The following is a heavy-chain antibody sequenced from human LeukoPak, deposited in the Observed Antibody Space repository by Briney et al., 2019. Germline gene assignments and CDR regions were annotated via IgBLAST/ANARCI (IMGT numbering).Heavy chain of an antibody. CDR1: GFTFSSYS. CDR3: AREGEQQQDAFDI. Sequence: GGSLRLSCAASGFTFSSYSMNWARQAPGKGLEWVSSISSSSSYIYYADSVKGRFTISRDNAKNSLYLQMNSLRAEDTAVYYCAREGEQQQDAFDIWGQGTMVTVSS. CDR2: ISSSSSYI. D-gene: IGHD6-13*01. J-gene: IGHJ3*02. V-gene: IGHV3-21*01.